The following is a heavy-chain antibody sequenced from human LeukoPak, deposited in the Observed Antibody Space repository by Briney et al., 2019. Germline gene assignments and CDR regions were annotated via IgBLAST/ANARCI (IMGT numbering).Heavy chain of an antibody. Sequence: PGGSLRLSCAASGFTFSSYAMSWVRQAPGKGLEWVSAISGSGGSTYYADSVKGRFTTSRDNSKNTLYLQMNSLRAEDTAVYYCATSRVNYDFWSGYYAFDIWGQGTMVTVSS. CDR1: GFTFSSYA. V-gene: IGHV3-23*01. D-gene: IGHD3-3*01. J-gene: IGHJ3*02. CDR3: ATSRVNYDFWSGYYAFDI. CDR2: ISGSGGST.